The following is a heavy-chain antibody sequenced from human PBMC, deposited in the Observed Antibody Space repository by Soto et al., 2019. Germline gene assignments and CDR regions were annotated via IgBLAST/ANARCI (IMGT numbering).Heavy chain of an antibody. Sequence: EVQLLESGGGLVQPGGSLRLSCAASGFTFSSYAMSWVRQAPGKGLEWVSAISGSGGSTYYADSVKGRFTISRDNSMNTLYLQMNSLRAEDTAVYYCANPPLGYCSSTSCLSYYYGMDVWGQGTTVTVSS. D-gene: IGHD2-2*01. CDR1: GFTFSSYA. V-gene: IGHV3-23*01. CDR2: ISGSGGST. J-gene: IGHJ6*02. CDR3: ANPPLGYCSSTSCLSYYYGMDV.